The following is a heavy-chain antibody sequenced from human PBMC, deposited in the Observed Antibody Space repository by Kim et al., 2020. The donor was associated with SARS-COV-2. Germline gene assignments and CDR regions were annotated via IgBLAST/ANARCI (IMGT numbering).Heavy chain of an antibody. Sequence: GGSLRLSCAASGFTFSSYAMHWVRQAPGKGLEWVAVISYDGSNKYYADSVKGRFTISRDNSKNTLYLQMNSLRADDTAVYYCARDPRGYSGYAWGQGTLVTVSS. CDR1: GFTFSSYA. CDR3: ARDPRGYSGYA. J-gene: IGHJ5*02. D-gene: IGHD5-12*01. V-gene: IGHV3-30-3*01. CDR2: ISYDGSNK.